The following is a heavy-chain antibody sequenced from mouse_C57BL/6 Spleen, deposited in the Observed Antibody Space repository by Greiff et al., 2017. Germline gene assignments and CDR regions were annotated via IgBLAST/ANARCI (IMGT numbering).Heavy chain of an antibody. V-gene: IGHV1-64*01. CDR1: GYTFTSYW. CDR3: AREGVITTVVRYFDV. D-gene: IGHD1-1*01. CDR2: IHPNSGST. J-gene: IGHJ1*03. Sequence: QVQLQQPGAELVKPGASVKLSCKASGYTFTSYWMHWVKQRPGQGLEWIGMIHPNSGSTNYNEKFKSKATLTVDKSSSTAYMQLSSLTSEDSAVYYCAREGVITTVVRYFDVWGTGTTVTVSS.